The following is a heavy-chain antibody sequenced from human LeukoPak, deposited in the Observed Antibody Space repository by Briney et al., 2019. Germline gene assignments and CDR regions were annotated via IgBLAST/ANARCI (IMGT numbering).Heavy chain of an antibody. CDR2: IYYSGST. CDR1: GGSISSYY. CDR3: ARQGKVRSMDV. Sequence: SETLSLTCTVSGGSISSYYWSWIRQPPGKGLEWIGYIYYSGSTNYNPSLKSRVTISVDTSKNQFSLKPSSVTAADTAVYYCARQGKVRSMDVWGQGTTVTVSS. J-gene: IGHJ6*02. D-gene: IGHD3-10*01. V-gene: IGHV4-59*08.